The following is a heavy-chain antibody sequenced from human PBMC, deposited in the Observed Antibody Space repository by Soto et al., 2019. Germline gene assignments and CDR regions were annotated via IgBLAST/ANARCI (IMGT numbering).Heavy chain of an antibody. CDR1: GFTFHDYA. D-gene: IGHD6-19*01. V-gene: IGHV3-9*01. J-gene: IGHJ4*01. CDR2: ITWNSGSV. Sequence: GGSLRLSCAASGFTFHDYAMHWVRQGQGKGLEWVSGITWNSGSVDYADSVKGRFTISRDNAKNSLYLQMNSLRPEDTALYYCAKDIREYSSGWTYFDYWGHGTLVTVS. CDR3: AKDIREYSSGWTYFDY.